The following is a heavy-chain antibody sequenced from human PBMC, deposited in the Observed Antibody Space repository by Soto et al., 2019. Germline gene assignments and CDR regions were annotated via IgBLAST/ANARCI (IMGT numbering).Heavy chain of an antibody. V-gene: IGHV2-26*01. D-gene: IGHD6-19*01. CDR3: ARSHPPWLETSGGFDS. CDR1: GFSLSNARMG. Sequence: QVTLKESGPVLVKPTETLTLTCTVSGFSLSNARMGVSWIRQPPGKALEWLAHIFSNDEKSYSTSLKSRLTSSKDTTKSQVVLTTTNMEPVDTATYYCARSHPPWLETSGGFDSWGQGTKVTVSS. J-gene: IGHJ3*02. CDR2: IFSNDEK.